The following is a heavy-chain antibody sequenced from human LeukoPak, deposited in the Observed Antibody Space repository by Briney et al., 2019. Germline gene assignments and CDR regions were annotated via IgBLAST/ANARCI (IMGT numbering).Heavy chain of an antibody. D-gene: IGHD6-19*01. Sequence: PGGSLRLSCAASGFTVSSNYMSWVRQAPGKGLEWVSVIYSGGSTYYADSVKGRFTISRDNSKNTLYLQMNSLRAEDTAVYYCARGRPVAGTYYYYYYMDVWGKGTTVTVSS. CDR3: ARGRPVAGTYYYYYYMDV. V-gene: IGHV3-53*01. J-gene: IGHJ6*03. CDR2: IYSGGST. CDR1: GFTVSSNY.